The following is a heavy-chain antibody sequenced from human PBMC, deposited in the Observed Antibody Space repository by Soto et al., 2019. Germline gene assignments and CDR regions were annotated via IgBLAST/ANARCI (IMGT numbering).Heavy chain of an antibody. CDR2: INHSGST. J-gene: IGHJ3*02. V-gene: IGHV4-34*01. Sequence: PSETLSLTCAVYGGSFSGYYWIWIRQPPGKGLEWIGEINHSGSTNYNPSLKSRVTISVDTSKNQFSLKLSSVTAADTAVYYCARLPPDSSRPGVTGDAFAIWGQGTMVPVSS. CDR3: ARLPPDSSRPGVTGDAFAI. D-gene: IGHD6-13*01. CDR1: GGSFSGYY.